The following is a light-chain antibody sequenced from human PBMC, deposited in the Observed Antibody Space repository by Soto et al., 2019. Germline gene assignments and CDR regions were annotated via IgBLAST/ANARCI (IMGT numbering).Light chain of an antibody. CDR2: KAS. V-gene: IGKV1-5*03. J-gene: IGKJ1*01. CDR1: QSVSSW. CDR3: QQYNSHRA. Sequence: DIQMTQTQSSLSASVGDRVTITCRASQSVSSWLAWYQQKPGKAPKPLIYKASSLESGVPSRFSGSGSGTDFTLTISGLQPDDFATYYCQQYNSHRAFGQGTKADNK.